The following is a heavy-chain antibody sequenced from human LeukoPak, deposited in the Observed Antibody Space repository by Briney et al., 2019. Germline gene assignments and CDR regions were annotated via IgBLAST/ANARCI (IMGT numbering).Heavy chain of an antibody. CDR2: INHSGST. CDR1: GGSFSGYY. D-gene: IGHD3-22*01. J-gene: IGHJ4*02. V-gene: IGHV4-34*01. CDR3: ARSSGYPYFDY. Sequence: PSETLSLTCAVYGGSFSGYYWSWIRQPPGKGLEWIGEINHSGSTNYNPSLKSRVTISVDTSKNQFSLKLSSVTAADTAVYYCARSSGYPYFDYWGQGTLVTVSS.